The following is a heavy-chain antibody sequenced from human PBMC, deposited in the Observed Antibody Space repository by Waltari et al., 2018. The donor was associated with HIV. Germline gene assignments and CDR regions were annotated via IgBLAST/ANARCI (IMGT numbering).Heavy chain of an antibody. V-gene: IGHV3-48*03. CDR3: ARERFGSSYFGY. J-gene: IGHJ4*02. Sequence: EVQLVESGGGLVQPGGSLRLSCAASGFTFSSYAMNWVRQAPGKGLEWVSYISSSGTTINYADSVKGRFTISRDNAKNLLYLQRSSLRAEDTAVYFCARERFGSSYFGYWGQGTLVTVSS. CDR2: ISSSGTTI. CDR1: GFTFSSYA. D-gene: IGHD6-6*01.